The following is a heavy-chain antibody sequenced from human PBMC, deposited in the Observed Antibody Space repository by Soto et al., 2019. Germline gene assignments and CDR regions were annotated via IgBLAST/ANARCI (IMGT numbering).Heavy chain of an antibody. Sequence: SETLSLTCTVSGGSISSYYWSWIRQPPGKGLEWIGYIYYSGSTNYNPSLKSRVTISVDTSKNQFSPKLSSVTAADTAVYYCAGGVVDDFWSGPTHSNYYYYGMDVWGQGTTVTVSS. CDR3: AGGVVDDFWSGPTHSNYYYYGMDV. V-gene: IGHV4-59*01. J-gene: IGHJ6*02. CDR2: IYYSGST. D-gene: IGHD3-3*01. CDR1: GGSISSYY.